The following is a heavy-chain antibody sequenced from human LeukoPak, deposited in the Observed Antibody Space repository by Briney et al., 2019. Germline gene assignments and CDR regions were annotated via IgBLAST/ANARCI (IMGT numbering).Heavy chain of an antibody. V-gene: IGHV3-21*01. CDR3: AELGITMIGGV. CDR1: GFTFSNYT. CDR2: IDSSSNFI. Sequence: GGSLRLSCAASGFTFSNYTMNWVRQAPGKGLEWVSSIDSSSNFIYYADSVKGRFTISRDNAKNSLYLQMNSLRAEDTAVYYCAELGITMIGGVWGEGTTVTISS. J-gene: IGHJ6*04. D-gene: IGHD3-10*02.